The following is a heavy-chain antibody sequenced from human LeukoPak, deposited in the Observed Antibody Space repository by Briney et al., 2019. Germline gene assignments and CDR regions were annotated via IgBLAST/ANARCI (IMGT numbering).Heavy chain of an antibody. J-gene: IGHJ4*02. CDR1: GFTFNTYG. CDR3: VRGADTGYSSDS. D-gene: IGHD3-9*01. V-gene: IGHV3-48*01. CDR2: ISNSGSTK. Sequence: GGSLRLSCAASGFTFNTYGMSWIRQAPGKGLEWISYISNSGSTKYYADSVKGRFTISRDNSKNTLYLQMNSLRVEDTAVYYCVRGADTGYSSDSWGQGTLVTVSS.